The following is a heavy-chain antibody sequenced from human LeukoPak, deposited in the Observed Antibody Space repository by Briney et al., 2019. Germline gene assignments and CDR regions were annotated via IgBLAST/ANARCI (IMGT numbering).Heavy chain of an antibody. CDR3: ARPRGIAVAGMLFDY. CDR1: GYRFTSYW. Sequence: GESLKTSFKGSGYRFTSYWIGLVPQMPGKGLEWMGIIYPGDCDTRYSPSFQGQVTISADKSISTAYLQWSSLKASDTAMYYCARPRGIAVAGMLFDYWGQGTLVTVSS. V-gene: IGHV5-51*01. D-gene: IGHD6-19*01. J-gene: IGHJ4*02. CDR2: IYPGDCDT.